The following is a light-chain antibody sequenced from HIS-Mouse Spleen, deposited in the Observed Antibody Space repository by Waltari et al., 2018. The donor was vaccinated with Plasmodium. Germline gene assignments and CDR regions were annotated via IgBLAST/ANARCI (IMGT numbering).Light chain of an antibody. CDR2: EDS. J-gene: IGLJ3*02. CDR3: YSTDSSGNHRV. V-gene: IGLV3-10*01. CDR1: ALPKKY. Sequence: SYELTQPPSVSVSPGQTAMITCSGGALPKKYAYWYQQKSGQAPVLVIYEDSKRPSGIPERFSGSSSGTMVTLTISGAQVEDEADYYCYSTDSSGNHRVFGGGTKLTVL.